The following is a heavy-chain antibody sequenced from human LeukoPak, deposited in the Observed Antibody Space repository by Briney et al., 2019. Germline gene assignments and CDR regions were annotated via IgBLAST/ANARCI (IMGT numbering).Heavy chain of an antibody. V-gene: IGHV3-11*06. CDR3: AGGLHYYGSGSYYLS. J-gene: IGHJ4*02. CDR1: GFTFSRYY. CDR2: ISSSSSYI. Sequence: PGGSLRLSCAASGFTFSRYYMSWIRQAPGKGLEWVSYISSSSSYIYYADSVKGRFTISRDNAKNSLYLQMNSLRAEDTAVYYCAGGLHYYGSGSYYLSWGQGTLVTVSS. D-gene: IGHD3-10*01.